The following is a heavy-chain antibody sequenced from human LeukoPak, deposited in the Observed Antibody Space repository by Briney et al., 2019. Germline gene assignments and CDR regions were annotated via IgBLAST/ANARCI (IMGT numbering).Heavy chain of an antibody. CDR3: ARDPHSSSWSGPAFDI. D-gene: IGHD6-13*01. Sequence: PSETLSLTCTVSGGSISSYYWSWIRQPPGKGLEWIGYIYYSGSTNYNPSLKSRVTISVDTSKNQFSLKLSSVTAADTAVYYCARDPHSSSWSGPAFDIWGQGTMVTVSS. CDR1: GGSISSYY. CDR2: IYYSGST. V-gene: IGHV4-59*01. J-gene: IGHJ3*02.